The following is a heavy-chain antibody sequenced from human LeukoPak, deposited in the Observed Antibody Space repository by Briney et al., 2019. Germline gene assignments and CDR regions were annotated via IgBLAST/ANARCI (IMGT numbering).Heavy chain of an antibody. J-gene: IGHJ5*02. Sequence: SVKVSCKASGGTFSSYAISWVRQAPGQGLEWMGRIIPILGIANYAQKFQGRVTITADKSTSTAYMELSSLRSEDTAVYYCASSGGFVIAVAGNWFDPWGQGTLVTVSS. V-gene: IGHV1-69*04. CDR3: ASSGGFVIAVAGNWFDP. D-gene: IGHD6-19*01. CDR2: IIPILGIA. CDR1: GGTFSSYA.